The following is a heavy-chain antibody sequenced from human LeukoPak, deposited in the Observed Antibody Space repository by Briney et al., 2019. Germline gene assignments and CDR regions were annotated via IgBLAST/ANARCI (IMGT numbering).Heavy chain of an antibody. Sequence: ASVKVSCKASGYTFTGYYMHWVRQAPGQGLEWMGIINPSGGSTSYAQKFQGRVTMTRDTSTSTVYMELSSLRSEDTAVYYCAREYDSSGYYYSRPGYWGQGTLVTVSS. CDR2: INPSGGST. J-gene: IGHJ4*02. D-gene: IGHD3-22*01. V-gene: IGHV1-46*01. CDR3: AREYDSSGYYYSRPGY. CDR1: GYTFTGYY.